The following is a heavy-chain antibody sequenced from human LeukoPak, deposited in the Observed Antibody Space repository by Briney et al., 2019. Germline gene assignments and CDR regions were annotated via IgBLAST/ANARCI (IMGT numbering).Heavy chain of an antibody. CDR2: IYHSGSA. Sequence: SETLSLTCTVSGGSISSYYWSWIRQPPGKGLEWIGEIYHSGSANYNPSLQSRISISLDKSKNQFSLNLNSVTAADTAVYYCARDNGSGWFGMDVWGQGTTVTVSS. CDR1: GGSISSYY. V-gene: IGHV4-59*12. CDR3: ARDNGSGWFGMDV. D-gene: IGHD6-19*01. J-gene: IGHJ6*02.